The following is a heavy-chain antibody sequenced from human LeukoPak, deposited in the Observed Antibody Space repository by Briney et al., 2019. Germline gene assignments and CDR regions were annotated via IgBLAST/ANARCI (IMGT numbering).Heavy chain of an antibody. CDR1: GFTFSSYS. V-gene: IGHV3-48*01. Sequence: GGSLRLSCAASGFTFSSYSMNWVRQAPGKGLEWVSYISSSSSTIYYADSVKGRFTISRDNAKNSLYLQMNSLRAEDTAVYYCARDFTVVPAAPPLAFDIWGQGTMVTVSS. D-gene: IGHD2-2*01. CDR3: ARDFTVVPAAPPLAFDI. CDR2: ISSSSSTI. J-gene: IGHJ3*02.